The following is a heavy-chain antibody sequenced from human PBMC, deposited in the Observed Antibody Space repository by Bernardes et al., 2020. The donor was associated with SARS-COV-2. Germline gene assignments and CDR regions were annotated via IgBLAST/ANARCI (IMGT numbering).Heavy chain of an antibody. J-gene: IGHJ3*02. D-gene: IGHD6-6*01. Sequence: GGSLRLSCLAFGTSFSNYAMSWVRQAPGRGLEWVSVITGNGDITYYAASVKGRFTISRDNSKNTLYLQMNSLRAKDTAIYYCAIEGASNVFDMWGQGTMVNVSS. CDR3: AIEGASNVFDM. CDR2: ITGNGDIT. V-gene: IGHV3-23*01. CDR1: GTSFSNYA.